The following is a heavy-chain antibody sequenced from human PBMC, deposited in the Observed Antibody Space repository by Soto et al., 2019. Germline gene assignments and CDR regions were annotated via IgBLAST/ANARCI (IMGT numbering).Heavy chain of an antibody. CDR1: GFTFSSYS. CDR3: AGDSRSSDGRYYYYYGMDV. J-gene: IGHJ6*04. CDR2: ISSSSSYI. D-gene: IGHD6-6*01. V-gene: IGHV3-21*01. Sequence: GGSLRLSCAASGFTFSSYSMNWVRPAPGKGLEWFSSISSSSSYIYYADSVKGRFTISRDNAKNPLYLQMNSLRAEDTAVYSCAGDSRSSDGRYYYYYGMDVWGKGTTVTVSS.